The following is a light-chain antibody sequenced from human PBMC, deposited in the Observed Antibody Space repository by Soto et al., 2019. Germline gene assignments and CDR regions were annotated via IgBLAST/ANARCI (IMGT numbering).Light chain of an antibody. J-gene: IGKJ4*01. CDR3: HQRAGWPPT. CDR2: DAS. V-gene: IGKV3-11*01. CDR1: RSVNNF. Sequence: EIVLTQSPVTLSLSPGERATLSCRATRSVNNFVAWYQQKPGQAPSLLISDASNRATGIPDRFSGSGSGTDFTLTSNSQEPEDFAVYFCHQRAGWPPTFGGGTKVEIK.